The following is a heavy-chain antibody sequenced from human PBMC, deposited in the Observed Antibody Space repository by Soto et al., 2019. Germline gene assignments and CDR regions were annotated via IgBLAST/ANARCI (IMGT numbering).Heavy chain of an antibody. CDR1: GYSFTTYG. Sequence: SVKVSCKASGYSFTTYGIFWVRQAPGQGLEWMGWISPYNGKTNYAQNLQGRVSMTTDTSTTTAYMELRSLRSDDTAVYYCARPYDSSQSPRFDYWGQGTLVTVSS. V-gene: IGHV1-18*01. CDR3: ARPYDSSQSPRFDY. CDR2: ISPYNGKT. D-gene: IGHD3-22*01. J-gene: IGHJ4*02.